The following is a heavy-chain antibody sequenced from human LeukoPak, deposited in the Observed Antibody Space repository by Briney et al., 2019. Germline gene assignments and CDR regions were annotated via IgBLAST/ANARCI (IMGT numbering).Heavy chain of an antibody. CDR3: ARDVRMIAGAYFDY. J-gene: IGHJ4*02. CDR2: ISGSGGSK. Sequence: GGSLRLSCAASGFTFSSYGMSWVRQAPGKGLEWVSDISGSGGSKYYADSVKGRFTNSRDNAKNSLYLQMNSLRVEDTALYYCARDVRMIAGAYFDYWGQGTLVTVSS. D-gene: IGHD6-19*01. V-gene: IGHV3-23*01. CDR1: GFTFSSYG.